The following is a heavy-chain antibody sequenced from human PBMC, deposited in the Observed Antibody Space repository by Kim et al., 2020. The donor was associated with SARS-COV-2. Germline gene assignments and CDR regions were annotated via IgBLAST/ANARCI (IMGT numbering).Heavy chain of an antibody. D-gene: IGHD3-22*01. J-gene: IGHJ3*02. CDR1: GGSFSGYY. CDR3: ARRRVITTFDAFDI. Sequence: SETLSLTCAVYGGSFSGYYWSWIRQPPGKGLEWIGEINHSGSTNYNPSLKSRVTISVDTSKNQFSLKLSSVTAADTAVYYCARRRVITTFDAFDIWGQGTMVTVSS. V-gene: IGHV4-34*01. CDR2: INHSGST.